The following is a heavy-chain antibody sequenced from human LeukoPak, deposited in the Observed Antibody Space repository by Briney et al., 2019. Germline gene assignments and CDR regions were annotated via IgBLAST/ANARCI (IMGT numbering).Heavy chain of an antibody. D-gene: IGHD1-26*01. V-gene: IGHV3-48*01. CDR3: ARDREWELLRDAFDI. J-gene: IGHJ3*02. Sequence: PGGSLRLSCAASGFTFSSYSMDWVRQAPGKGLEWVSYISSSSSTIYYADSVKGRFTISRDNAKNSLYLQMNSLRAEDTAVYYCARDREWELLRDAFDIWGQGTMVTVSS. CDR1: GFTFSSYS. CDR2: ISSSSSTI.